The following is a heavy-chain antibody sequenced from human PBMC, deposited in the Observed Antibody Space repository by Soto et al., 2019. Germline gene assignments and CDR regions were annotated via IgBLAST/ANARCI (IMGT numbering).Heavy chain of an antibody. V-gene: IGHV3-53*01. J-gene: IGHJ6*02. CDR2: IYSGGST. CDR3: ARGYRYGDYYYGMDV. Sequence: EVQLVESGGGLIQPGGSLRLSCAASGFTVSSNYMSWVRQAPGKGLEWVSVIYSGGSTYYADSVKGRFTISRDNYKNTLYLQMNSLRAEDTAVYYCARGYRYGDYYYGMDVWGQGTTVTVSS. CDR1: GFTVSSNY. D-gene: IGHD5-18*01.